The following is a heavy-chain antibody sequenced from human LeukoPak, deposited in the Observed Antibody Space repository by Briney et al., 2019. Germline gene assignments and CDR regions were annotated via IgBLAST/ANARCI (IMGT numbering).Heavy chain of an antibody. V-gene: IGHV1-24*01. CDR3: AREGSPDPYYFDY. CDR1: GYTLTKLF. CDR2: FDPEDGET. J-gene: IGHJ4*02. Sequence: ASVKVSCKVSGYTLTKLFMHWVRQAPGKGLEWMGSFDPEDGETIYEQKFQGRVTMTEDTSADTAYMELSSLRSEDTAVYYCAREGSPDPYYFDYWGQGTLVTVSS. D-gene: IGHD1-26*01.